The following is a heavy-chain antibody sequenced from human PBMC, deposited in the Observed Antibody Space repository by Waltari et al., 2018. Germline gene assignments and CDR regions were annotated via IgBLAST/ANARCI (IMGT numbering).Heavy chain of an antibody. Sequence: EVQVVESGGVLVQPGGSLRLSCAASGFTVSSKYLNWVRQAPGKVLGWFAVICCGGDTYYADTVKGRFTMSRDNSENTLFLQMNSLRPEDTAVYYCARSKGVVPADIYNWRQGTLVTVSS. CDR1: GFTVSSKY. D-gene: IGHD2-2*01. V-gene: IGHV3-66*02. J-gene: IGHJ4*02. CDR3: ARSKGVVPADIYN. CDR2: ICCGGDT.